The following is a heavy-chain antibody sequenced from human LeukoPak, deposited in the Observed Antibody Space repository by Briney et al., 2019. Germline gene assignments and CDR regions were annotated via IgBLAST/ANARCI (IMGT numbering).Heavy chain of an antibody. V-gene: IGHV3-20*04. CDR3: ARVMSGSYDWFDP. D-gene: IGHD1-26*01. CDR2: IDRNGDST. Sequence: GGSLRLSCAASGFTFDDYGMSWVRQAPGKGLEWVSGIDRNGDSTGYADSVEGRFTISRDNAENTMYLQMNSLRVEDTAVYYCARVMSGSYDWFDPWGQGTLVTVSS. CDR1: GFTFDDYG. J-gene: IGHJ5*02.